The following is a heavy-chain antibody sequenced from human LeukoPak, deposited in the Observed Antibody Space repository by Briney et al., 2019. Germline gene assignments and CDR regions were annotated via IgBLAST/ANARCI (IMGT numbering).Heavy chain of an antibody. V-gene: IGHV1-2*02. CDR3: ARGGVVPAADLGY. J-gene: IGHJ4*02. D-gene: IGHD2-2*01. CDR1: GYTFTGYY. CDR2: INPNRGGT. Sequence: GASVKVSCKASGYTFTGYYMHWVRQAPGQGLEWMGWINPNRGGTNYAQKFQGRVTMTRDTSISTAYMELSRLRSDDTAVYYCARGGVVPAADLGYWGQGTLVTVSS.